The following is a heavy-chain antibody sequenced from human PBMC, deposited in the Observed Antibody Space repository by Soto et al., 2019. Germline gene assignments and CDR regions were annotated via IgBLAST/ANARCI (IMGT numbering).Heavy chain of an antibody. CDR3: ARDTRGKNYDFWSGYYGYFDY. D-gene: IGHD3-3*01. J-gene: IGHJ4*02. Sequence: EVQLVESGGGLVMAGGCLRLSCAACGFTFSIYSMNWVRQAPGKGLEWVSSISSSSSYIYYADSVKGRFTISRDNAKNSLYLQMNRLRAEDTTVYYCARDTRGKNYDFWSGYYGYFDYWGQGTLVTVSS. CDR2: ISSSSSYI. V-gene: IGHV3-21*01. CDR1: GFTFSIYS.